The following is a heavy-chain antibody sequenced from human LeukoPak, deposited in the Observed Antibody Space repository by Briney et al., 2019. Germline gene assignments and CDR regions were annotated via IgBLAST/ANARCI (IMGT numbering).Heavy chain of an antibody. V-gene: IGHV5-51*01. D-gene: IGHD3-10*01. CDR1: GYSFTSYW. CDR2: IYPGDSDT. Sequence: GESLKISCKGSGYSFTSYWIGWVRQMPGKGLEWMGIIYPGDSDTRYSPSFQGQVTISADKSISTAYLQWSSLKASDTAMYYCARLPPNYCGSGTILDYWGQGTLVTVSS. J-gene: IGHJ4*02. CDR3: ARLPPNYCGSGTILDY.